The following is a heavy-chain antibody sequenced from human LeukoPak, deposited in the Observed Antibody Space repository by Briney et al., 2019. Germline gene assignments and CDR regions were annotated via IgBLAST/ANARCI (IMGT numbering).Heavy chain of an antibody. Sequence: GGSLRLSCSASGFTFSSYAMHWVRQAPGKGLEYVPAISSNGGSTYYADSVKGRFTISRDNSKNTLYLQMSSLRAEDTAVYYCVKGIHNPSYWGQGTLVTVSS. CDR2: ISSNGGST. J-gene: IGHJ4*02. CDR3: VKGIHNPSY. V-gene: IGHV3-64D*06. CDR1: GFTFSSYA. D-gene: IGHD3-3*02.